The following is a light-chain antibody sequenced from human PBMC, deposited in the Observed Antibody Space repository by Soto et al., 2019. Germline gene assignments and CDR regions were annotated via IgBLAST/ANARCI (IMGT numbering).Light chain of an antibody. CDR1: QTVSSSH. CDR2: GAS. J-gene: IGKJ2*01. CDR3: QHFGSSPPKYT. Sequence: EVVLTQSPGTLSLSPGERATLSCRASQTVSSSHLAWYQQKPGQAPRLLIYGASDRATDIPDRFSGSGSGTDFTVTISRLEPEAFAVYYCQHFGSSPPKYTFGQGTKLEIK. V-gene: IGKV3-20*01.